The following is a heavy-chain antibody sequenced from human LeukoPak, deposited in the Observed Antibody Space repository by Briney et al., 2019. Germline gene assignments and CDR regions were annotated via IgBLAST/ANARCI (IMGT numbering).Heavy chain of an antibody. D-gene: IGHD3-22*01. V-gene: IGHV3-7*01. Sequence: GGSLRLSCAASGFTFSSYWMSRVRQAPGKGLEWVANIAQDGSDKYYVDSVKGRFTISRDNAKNSLYLQMNSLRAEDTAVYYCATYSSLNRREFQYWGQGTLLTVSS. CDR3: ATYSSLNRREFQY. J-gene: IGHJ1*01. CDR1: GFTFSSYW. CDR2: IAQDGSDK.